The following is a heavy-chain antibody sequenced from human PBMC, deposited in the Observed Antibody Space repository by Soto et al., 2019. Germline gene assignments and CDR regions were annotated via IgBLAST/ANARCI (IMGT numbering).Heavy chain of an antibody. Sequence: QVQLVESGGGVVQPGRSLRLSCAASGFTFSSYGMHWVRQAPGKGLEWVAVIWYDGSNKYYADSVKGRFTISRDNSKNTPYLQMNSLRAEDTAVYYCAREYYYGSGRHFDYWGQGTLVTVSS. V-gene: IGHV3-33*01. CDR3: AREYYYGSGRHFDY. J-gene: IGHJ4*02. D-gene: IGHD3-10*01. CDR1: GFTFSSYG. CDR2: IWYDGSNK.